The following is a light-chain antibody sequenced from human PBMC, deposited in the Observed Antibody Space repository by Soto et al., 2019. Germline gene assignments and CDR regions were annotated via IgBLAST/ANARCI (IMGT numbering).Light chain of an antibody. Sequence: EIVLIQSPATLSLSPGERATLSCRASQSVTSSYLAWYQQKPGQAPRLLMYAASSRATGIPDRFSGSGSGTDFTLTISRLEAEDFAVYYCQQSSSSPITFGQGTRLEIK. CDR3: QQSSSSPIT. CDR1: QSVTSSY. CDR2: AAS. V-gene: IGKV3-20*01. J-gene: IGKJ5*01.